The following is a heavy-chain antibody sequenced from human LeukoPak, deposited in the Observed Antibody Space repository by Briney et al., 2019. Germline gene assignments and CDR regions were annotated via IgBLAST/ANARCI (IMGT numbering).Heavy chain of an antibody. V-gene: IGHV1-18*01. CDR2: ISAYNGNT. CDR3: ARDVPIVVVPAAMAYYYYYYMDV. CDR1: GYTFTSYG. D-gene: IGHD2-2*01. J-gene: IGHJ6*03. Sequence: GASVKVSCKASGYTFTSYGISWVRQAPGQGLEWMGWISAYNGNTNYAQKLQGRVTMTTDTSTSTAYMELRSLRSDDTAVYYCARDVPIVVVPAAMAYYYYYYMDVWSKGTTVTVSS.